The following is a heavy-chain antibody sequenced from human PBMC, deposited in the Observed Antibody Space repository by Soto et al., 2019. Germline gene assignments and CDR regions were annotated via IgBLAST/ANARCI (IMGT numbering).Heavy chain of an antibody. CDR1: GGSVSSSSYY. J-gene: IGHJ4*02. Sequence: KASETLSLTSTVSGGSVSSSSYYWGWVRQPPGKGLEWIGSVYYSGSTYYNPSLESRVTISVDKSKNQFSLKLMSLSAADTAVYYCGRLEGLATISYYFDYWGQGALVTVSS. D-gene: IGHD3-9*01. CDR2: VYYSGST. CDR3: GRLEGLATISYYFDY. V-gene: IGHV4-39*01.